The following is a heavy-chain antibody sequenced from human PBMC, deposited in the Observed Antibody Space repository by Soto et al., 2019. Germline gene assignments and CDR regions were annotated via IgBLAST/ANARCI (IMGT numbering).Heavy chain of an antibody. CDR2: VYYTGST. J-gene: IGHJ5*02. CDR1: GASIRSTDYY. Sequence: SETLSLTCTVSGASIRSTDYYWSWIRQAPGKGLEWIGYVYYTGSTYYNTSLMSRLTISVDTSKNQFSLKLTSVTAAETAVYYCVRTAREGAVAPHWFDRWGQGTQVTVSS. D-gene: IGHD2-21*02. CDR3: VRTAREGAVAPHWFDR. V-gene: IGHV4-30-4*01.